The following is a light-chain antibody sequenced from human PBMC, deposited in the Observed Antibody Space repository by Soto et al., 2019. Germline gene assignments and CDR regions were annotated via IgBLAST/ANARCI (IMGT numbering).Light chain of an antibody. V-gene: IGKV3-11*01. CDR2: GAF. CDR3: QQRNIWPPVT. CDR1: PSVTNY. J-gene: IGKJ5*01. Sequence: EIVMTQSPATLSVSPGERATLSCRASPSVTNYLAWYQQKPGQAPRLLIYGAFNRATGIPARFSGSGSGADFTLTISSLEPEDFAVYYCQQRNIWPPVTFGQGTRLENK.